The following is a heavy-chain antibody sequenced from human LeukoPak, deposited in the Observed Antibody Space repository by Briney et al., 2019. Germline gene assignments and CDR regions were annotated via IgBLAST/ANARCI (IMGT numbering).Heavy chain of an antibody. CDR1: GYTLTELS. CDR2: FDPEDGET. CDR3: ATGIRCSSTSCSIYDY. Sequence: ASVKASCKVSGYTLTELSMHWVRQAPGKGLEWMGGFDPEDGETIYAQKFQGRVTMTEDTSTDTAYMELSSLRSEDTAVYYCATGIRCSSTSCSIYDYWGQGTLVTVSS. V-gene: IGHV1-24*01. J-gene: IGHJ4*02. D-gene: IGHD2-2*01.